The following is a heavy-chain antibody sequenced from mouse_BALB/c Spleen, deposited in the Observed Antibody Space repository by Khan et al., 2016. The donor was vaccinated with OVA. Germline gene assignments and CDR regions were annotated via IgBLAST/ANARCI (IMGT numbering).Heavy chain of an antibody. CDR2: INLKNGGT. V-gene: IGHV1-18*01. D-gene: IGHD3-3*01. CDR1: GYTFPEYT. J-gene: IGHJ4*01. CDR3: ARDAGRY. Sequence: EVQLQESGPELVKPGASVKISCKTSGYTFPEYTVHWVKQSLGKSLDWIGAINLKNGGTAYNQKFKGKATLTVDKSSSTAYMEFRSLTSEDSAVYYCARDAGRYWGQGTSVTVAS.